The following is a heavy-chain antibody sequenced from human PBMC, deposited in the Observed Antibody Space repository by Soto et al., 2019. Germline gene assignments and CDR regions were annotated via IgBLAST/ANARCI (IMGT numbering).Heavy chain of an antibody. CDR2: IKQEGSEK. Sequence: PGGSLRLSCAASGFTFSSYWMSWVRQAPGKGLEWVANIKQEGSEKYYVDSVKGRFTISRDNAKNSLYLQMNSLRAEDTAVYYCARDGMYYDSSGYFGYWGQGTLVTVSS. D-gene: IGHD3-22*01. CDR3: ARDGMYYDSSGYFGY. V-gene: IGHV3-7*03. J-gene: IGHJ4*02. CDR1: GFTFSSYW.